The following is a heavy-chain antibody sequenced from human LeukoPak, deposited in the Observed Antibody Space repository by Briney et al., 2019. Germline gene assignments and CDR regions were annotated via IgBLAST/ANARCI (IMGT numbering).Heavy chain of an antibody. V-gene: IGHV4-59*08. J-gene: IGHJ4*02. CDR3: ARQIDGSYFDY. CDR2: IYYSGST. D-gene: IGHD3-9*01. Sequence: PSETLSLTCTVSGGSISSYYWSWIRQPPGKGLEWIGYIYYSGSTNYNPSLKSGATISVDTSKNQFSLKLSSVTAADTAVYYCARQIDGSYFDYWGQGTLVTVSS. CDR1: GGSISSYY.